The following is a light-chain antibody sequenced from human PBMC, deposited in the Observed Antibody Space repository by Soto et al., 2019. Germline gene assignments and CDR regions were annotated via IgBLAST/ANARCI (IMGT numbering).Light chain of an antibody. Sequence: DIQMTQSPSSLSASVGDRVTIACQSSHDVSRNLNWFQQKPGEGPKLLIYDASNLERGVPSRFSGSGSGTDFTLTISSLQPEDVATYYCQQYNSMLSFGGGTEVEMK. J-gene: IGKJ4*01. CDR3: QQYNSMLS. CDR1: HDVSRN. CDR2: DAS. V-gene: IGKV1-33*01.